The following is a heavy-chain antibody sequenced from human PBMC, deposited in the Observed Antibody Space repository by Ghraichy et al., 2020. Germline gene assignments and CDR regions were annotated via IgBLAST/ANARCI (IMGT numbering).Heavy chain of an antibody. CDR3: AKDLSGGYNYGYFDR. V-gene: IGHV3-30*18. CDR2: ISYDGSNK. Sequence: GGSLRLSCAASGFTFRSYGMYWVRQAPGKGLEWVAVISYDGSNKYYADSVKGRFTISRDNSKNTLYLLLNSLRGEDTAVYYCAKDLSGGYNYGYFDRWGQGTLVTASS. CDR1: GFTFRSYG. J-gene: IGHJ4*02. D-gene: IGHD5-24*01.